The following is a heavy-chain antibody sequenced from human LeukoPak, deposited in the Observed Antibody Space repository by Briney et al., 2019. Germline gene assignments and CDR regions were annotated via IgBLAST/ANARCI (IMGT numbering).Heavy chain of an antibody. CDR2: IYYSGST. Sequence: SETLSLTCTVSGGSISSSSYYWGWIRQPPGKGLEWIGSIYYSGSTNYNPSLKSRVTISVDMSNNQFSLKLSSLTAADTAVYYCASGDYLWGSYLGYWGQGTLVTVSS. CDR3: ASGDYLWGSYLGY. V-gene: IGHV4-39*01. D-gene: IGHD3-16*02. CDR1: GGSISSSSYY. J-gene: IGHJ4*02.